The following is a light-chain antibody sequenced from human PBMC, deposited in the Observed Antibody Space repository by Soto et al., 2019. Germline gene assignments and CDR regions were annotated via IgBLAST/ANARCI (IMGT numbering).Light chain of an antibody. CDR2: EVI. CDR3: SSYTRSSTLI. Sequence: QSVLTQPASVSGSPGQSITISCTGTSSDVGGYNYVSWYQQHPGKAPKLMIYEVINRPSGVSSRFSGSKSGNTASLTISGLQAEDEADYYCSSYTRSSTLIFGVGTKVTVL. J-gene: IGLJ2*01. V-gene: IGLV2-14*01. CDR1: SSDVGGYNY.